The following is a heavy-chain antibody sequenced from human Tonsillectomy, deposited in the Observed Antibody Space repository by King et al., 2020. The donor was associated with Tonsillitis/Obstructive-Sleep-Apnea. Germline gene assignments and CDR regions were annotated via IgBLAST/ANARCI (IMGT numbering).Heavy chain of an antibody. J-gene: IGHJ4*02. CDR2: IYWDDDK. CDR3: AHQIVGYSGITGCYVPFDY. D-gene: IGHD2-2*01. CDR1: GFSLSTSEVG. V-gene: IGHV2-5*02. Sequence: ITLKESGPPLVKPTQTLTLTCTFSGFSLSTSEVGVGWIRQPPGKALEWLALIYWDDDKRYSPSLKSRLTITKDTPKNQVVLRMTNMDPVDTAPYYCAHQIVGYSGITGCYVPFDYWGAKTRVTLSS.